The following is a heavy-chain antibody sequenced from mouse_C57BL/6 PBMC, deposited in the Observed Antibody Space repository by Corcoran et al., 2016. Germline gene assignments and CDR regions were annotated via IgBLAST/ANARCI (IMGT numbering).Heavy chain of an antibody. V-gene: IGHV3-6*01. CDR3: ARGGRDAMDY. CDR2: ISYDGSN. J-gene: IGHJ4*01. CDR1: GYSITSGYY. Sequence: DVQLQESGPGLVKPSQSLSLTCSVTGYSITSGYYWNWIRQFPGNKLEWMGYISYDGSNNYNPSLKNRISITRDTSKNQFFLKLNSVTTEDTATYYCARGGRDAMDYWGQGTSVTVSS. D-gene: IGHD1-1*01.